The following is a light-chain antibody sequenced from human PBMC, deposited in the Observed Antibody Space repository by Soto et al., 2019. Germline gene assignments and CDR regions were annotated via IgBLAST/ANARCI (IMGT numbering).Light chain of an antibody. CDR1: QNIENY. V-gene: IGKV1-39*01. J-gene: IGKJ4*01. CDR3: QQNYSIPIT. CDR2: SAS. Sequence: IQVIQSPSSLSASVGDRLTISCRASQNIENYLNWYRHKPGKAPELLILSASIVQSGVPSRFSGAGFGTDFTLTISSLQPEDFTTFFCQQNYSIPITFGGGTKVAIK.